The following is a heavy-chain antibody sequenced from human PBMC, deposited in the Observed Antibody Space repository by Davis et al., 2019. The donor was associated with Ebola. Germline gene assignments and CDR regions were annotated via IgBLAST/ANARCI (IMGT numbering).Heavy chain of an antibody. D-gene: IGHD3-10*01. CDR2: MNPNSGNT. J-gene: IGHJ6*02. CDR1: GYTFTNYD. V-gene: IGHV1-8*01. Sequence: ASVKVSCKASGYTFTNYDINWVRQATGQGLEWMGWMNPNSGNTGYAQKFQGRITMTRNISISTAYMELSSLRSEDTAVYYCARSPNYGSGSFNYYYGMDVWGQGTTVTVSS. CDR3: ARSPNYGSGSFNYYYGMDV.